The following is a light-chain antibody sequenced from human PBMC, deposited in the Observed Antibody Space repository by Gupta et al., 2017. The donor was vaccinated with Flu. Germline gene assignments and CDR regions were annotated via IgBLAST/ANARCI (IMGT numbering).Light chain of an antibody. J-gene: IGLJ1*01. CDR2: EGR. Sequence: QSALTQPASVSGSPGKSITISCTGTSSDVGSYNLVSWYQQYPGKVHKLMIDEGRKRPSGVSNGSSGSTSGNTASLTIAGSEAEDEDDYYGGADAGTYVLGTGTKVTVL. CDR3: GADAGTYV. CDR1: SSDVGSYNL. V-gene: IGLV2-23*01.